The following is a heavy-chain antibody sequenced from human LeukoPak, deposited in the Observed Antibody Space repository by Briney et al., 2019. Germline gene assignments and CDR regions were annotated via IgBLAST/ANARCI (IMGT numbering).Heavy chain of an antibody. CDR1: GFTFSTFW. V-gene: IGHV3-7*05. D-gene: IGHD4-23*01. J-gene: IGHJ4*02. CDR2: INQEGSAK. Sequence: GGSLRVSCAASGFTFSTFWMTWVRQAPGKGLEWVANINQEGSAKYYVDSVKGRFTISRDNAKNSLYLQMNSLRAEDTAVYYCAANGGPFDFWGQGTLVTVSS. CDR3: AANGGPFDF.